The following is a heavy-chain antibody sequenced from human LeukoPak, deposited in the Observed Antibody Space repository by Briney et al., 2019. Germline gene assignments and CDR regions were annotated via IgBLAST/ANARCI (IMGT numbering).Heavy chain of an antibody. V-gene: IGHV1-8*01. D-gene: IGHD3-22*01. Sequence: GASVKVSCKASGYTFTIYDINWVRQATGQGLEWMGWKNPNSGNTGYAQKFQGRVTMTRNTSKSTAHMELSSLRSEDTAVYYCERWYDSSGYYYPYYYYGMDVWGQGTTVTVSS. J-gene: IGHJ6*02. CDR1: GYTFTIYD. CDR3: ERWYDSSGYYYPYYYYGMDV. CDR2: KNPNSGNT.